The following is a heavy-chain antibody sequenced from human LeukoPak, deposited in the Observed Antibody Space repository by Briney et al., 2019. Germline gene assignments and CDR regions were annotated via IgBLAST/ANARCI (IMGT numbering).Heavy chain of an antibody. CDR2: INPSDGST. V-gene: IGHV1-46*01. J-gene: IGHJ4*02. D-gene: IGHD7-27*01. CDR3: ARDPGEGRSLDY. Sequence: ASVKVSCKASGYTFTSYYMHWVRQAPGQGLEWMGIINPSDGSTSYAQKFQGRVTMTRDMSTSTVYMELSSLRSEDTAVYYCARDPGEGRSLDYWGQGTLVTVSS. CDR1: GYTFTSYY.